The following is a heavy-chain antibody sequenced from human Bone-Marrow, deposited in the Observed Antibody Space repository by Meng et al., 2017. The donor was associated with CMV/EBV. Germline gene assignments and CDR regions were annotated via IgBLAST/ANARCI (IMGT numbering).Heavy chain of an antibody. J-gene: IGHJ4*02. CDR2: ISSSSSTI. CDR3: ARALRFDY. V-gene: IGHV3-48*04. CDR1: GFTFSSYS. Sequence: ETLSLTCAASGFTFSSYSMNWVRQAPGKGLEWVSYISSSSSTIYYADSVKGRFTISRDNAKNSLYLQMNSLRAEDTAVYYCARALRFDYWGQGTLVTVSS.